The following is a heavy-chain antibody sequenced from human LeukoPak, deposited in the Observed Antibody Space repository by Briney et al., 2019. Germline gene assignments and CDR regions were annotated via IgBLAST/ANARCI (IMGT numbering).Heavy chain of an antibody. Sequence: GGSLRLSCAASGFTFSSYAMSWVRQAPGKGLEWVSAISGHGSSTKYADSVKRRFTISRDNSKNTLYLQMNSLRAEDTAVYYCAKVHHAPGSSSRYGGDSWGQGTLVSVSS. CDR3: AKVHHAPGSSSRYGGDS. CDR1: GFTFSSYA. J-gene: IGHJ4*02. CDR2: ISGHGSST. V-gene: IGHV3-23*01. D-gene: IGHD6-13*01.